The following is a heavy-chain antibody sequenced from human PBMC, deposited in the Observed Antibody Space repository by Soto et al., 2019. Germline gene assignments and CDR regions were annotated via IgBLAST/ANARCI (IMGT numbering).Heavy chain of an antibody. V-gene: IGHV3-48*01. D-gene: IGHD2-15*01. Sequence: HPGGSLRLSCAASGFTFSTYGMHWVRQAPGKGLEWVSYISSSSSTIYYADSVKGRFTISRDNAKNSLYLQMNSLRAEDTAVYYCARDVGDCSGGSCYTGYGMDVWSQGTTVTVSS. CDR3: ARDVGDCSGGSCYTGYGMDV. CDR2: ISSSSSTI. CDR1: GFTFSTYG. J-gene: IGHJ6*02.